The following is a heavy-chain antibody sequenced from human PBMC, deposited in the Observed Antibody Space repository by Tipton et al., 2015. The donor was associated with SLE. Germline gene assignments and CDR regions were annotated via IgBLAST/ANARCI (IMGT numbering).Heavy chain of an antibody. Sequence: GSLRLSCAASGFTFSSHSMSWVRQAPGKGLEWVSGISGSGGSTYYADSVKGRFTISRDNAKNSLYLQMNSLRAEDTAVYYCARAAFHWYFDLWGRGTLVTVSS. CDR2: ISGSGGST. CDR3: ARAAFHWYFDL. J-gene: IGHJ2*01. V-gene: IGHV3-21*04. CDR1: GFTFSSHS.